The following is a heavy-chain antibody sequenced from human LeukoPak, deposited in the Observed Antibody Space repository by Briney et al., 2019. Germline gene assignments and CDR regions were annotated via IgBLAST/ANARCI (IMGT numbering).Heavy chain of an antibody. CDR2: INPNSGGT. V-gene: IGHV1-2*02. CDR1: GYTFTVYY. D-gene: IGHD3-10*01. J-gene: IGHJ5*02. Sequence: GASVKLSCNASGYTFTVYYMHWGRQPPGQGQERMGWINPNSGGTNYAQKFQGRVTMTRDTSISTACMELSRLRSDDTAVYYCARDRFRAVRGVRGNWFDPWGQGTLVTVSS. CDR3: ARDRFRAVRGVRGNWFDP.